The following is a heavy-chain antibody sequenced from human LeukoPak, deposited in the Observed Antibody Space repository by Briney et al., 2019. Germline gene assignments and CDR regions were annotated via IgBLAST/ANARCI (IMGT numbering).Heavy chain of an antibody. D-gene: IGHD5-12*01. CDR2: INPSGGST. CDR1: GYTFTGYY. J-gene: IGHJ3*02. V-gene: IGHV1-46*01. Sequence: ASVKVSCKASGYTFTGYYMHCVRQAPGQGLEWMGIINPSGGSTNYAQKFQGRVTMTRDMSTRTVYMELSSLRFEDTAVYYCANQEWLRFNLNAFDIWGQGTMVTASS. CDR3: ANQEWLRFNLNAFDI.